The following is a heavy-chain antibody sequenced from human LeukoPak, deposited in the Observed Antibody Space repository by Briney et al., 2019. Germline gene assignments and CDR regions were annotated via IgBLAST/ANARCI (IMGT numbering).Heavy chain of an antibody. CDR3: ARAGTYYYDSSGYFIQH. CDR1: GCSISSGSYY. V-gene: IGHV4-61*02. Sequence: PSQTLSLTCTVSGCSISSGSYYWSWIRQPAGKGLEWIGRIYTSGSTNYNPSLKSRVTISFDTSKNQSSLKLSSVTAADTAVYYCARAGTYYYDSSGYFIQHWGQGTLVTVSS. D-gene: IGHD3-22*01. CDR2: IYTSGST. J-gene: IGHJ1*01.